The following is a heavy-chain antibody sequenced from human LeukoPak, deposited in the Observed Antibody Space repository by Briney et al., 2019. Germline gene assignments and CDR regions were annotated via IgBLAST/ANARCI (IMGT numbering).Heavy chain of an antibody. CDR3: ARRGMEHIVVVTAIRWNDAFDI. D-gene: IGHD2-21*02. CDR2: IYPGDSDI. Sequence: GESLKISCKGSGYSFTSYWIGWVRQMPGKGLEWMGIIYPGDSDIRYSPSFQGQVTISADKSISTAYLQWSSLKASDTAMYYCARRGMEHIVVVTAIRWNDAFDIRGQGTMVTVSS. J-gene: IGHJ3*02. V-gene: IGHV5-51*01. CDR1: GYSFTSYW.